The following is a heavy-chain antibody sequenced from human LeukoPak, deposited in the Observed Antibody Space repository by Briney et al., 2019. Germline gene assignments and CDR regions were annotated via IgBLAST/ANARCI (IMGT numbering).Heavy chain of an antibody. D-gene: IGHD3-10*01. Sequence: GGSLRLSCAASGFTFSSYGMHWVRQAPGKGLEWVAVIWYDGSNKYYADSVKGRFTISRDNSKNTLYLQMNSLRAEDTAVYYCAKDYSNYGSGDGDAFDIWGQGTMVTVSS. CDR2: IWYDGSNK. V-gene: IGHV3-30*02. CDR3: AKDYSNYGSGDGDAFDI. CDR1: GFTFSSYG. J-gene: IGHJ3*02.